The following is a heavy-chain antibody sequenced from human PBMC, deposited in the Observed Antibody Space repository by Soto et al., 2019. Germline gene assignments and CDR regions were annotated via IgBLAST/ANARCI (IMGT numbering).Heavy chain of an antibody. V-gene: IGHV1-18*01. D-gene: IGHD1-26*01. CDR1: GYAFTSYG. CDR2: ISASNGNT. CDR3: ARDVNSGVRRAFDY. J-gene: IGHJ4*02. Sequence: GASVKVSCKTSGYAFTSYGINWVRQAPGQGLEWMGWISASNGNTNFAQKLQGRVTMTTDRSTSTAYVELRSLRFDDTAVYYCARDVNSGVRRAFDYWGQGXLVTVYS.